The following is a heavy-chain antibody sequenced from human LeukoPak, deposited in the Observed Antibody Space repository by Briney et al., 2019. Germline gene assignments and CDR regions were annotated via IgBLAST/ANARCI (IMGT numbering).Heavy chain of an antibody. Sequence: SKTLSLTCTVSGGSISSSSYYWGWIRQPPGKGLEWIGSIYYSGSTYYNPSLKSRVTISVDTSKNQFSLKLSSVTAADTAVYYCARVRGPYSYGSDVWGKGTTVTVSS. D-gene: IGHD3-16*01. CDR1: GGSISSSSYY. CDR3: ARVRGPYSYGSDV. V-gene: IGHV4-39*07. CDR2: IYYSGST. J-gene: IGHJ6*04.